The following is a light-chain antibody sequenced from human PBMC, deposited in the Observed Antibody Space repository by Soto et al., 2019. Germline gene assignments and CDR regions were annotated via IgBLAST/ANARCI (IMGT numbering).Light chain of an antibody. CDR1: KWDIGVYDF. V-gene: IGLV2-8*01. Sequence: QSLRTRPAAASGSPGQSVSICCTGTKWDIGVYDFVSWYQHLPRKAPRLIIYEVFQRPSGVPDRFSGSKSGNTASLTVSGLQAADEADYFCKSYAGSNTDVFGSGTKVTVL. CDR2: EVF. CDR3: KSYAGSNTDV. J-gene: IGLJ1*01.